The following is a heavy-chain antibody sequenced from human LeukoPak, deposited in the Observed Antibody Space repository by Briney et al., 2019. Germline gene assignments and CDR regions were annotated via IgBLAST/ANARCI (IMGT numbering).Heavy chain of an antibody. CDR2: IWYDGSNK. CDR3: ANDVGFSSAWPPDY. V-gene: IGHV3-33*06. CDR1: GFTFSSYG. J-gene: IGHJ4*02. D-gene: IGHD3-22*01. Sequence: GGSLRLSCAASGFTFSSYGMHWVRQAPGKGLEWVAVIWYDGSNKYYADSVKGRFTLSRDNSKNTLYLQMNSLRAEDTALYYCANDVGFSSAWPPDYWGQGTLVTVSS.